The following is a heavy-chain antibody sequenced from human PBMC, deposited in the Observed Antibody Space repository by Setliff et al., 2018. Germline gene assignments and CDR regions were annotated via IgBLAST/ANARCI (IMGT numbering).Heavy chain of an antibody. CDR3: ARGVGAMGDY. CDR2: INPSGGGT. J-gene: IGHJ4*02. Sequence: ASVKVSCKASGYTFIYYYIHWVRQAPGQGLEWMGLINPSGGGTIYARKFQGRVTMTRDTSTSTFYMELSSLRSEDTAVYYCARGVGAMGDYWGQGTLVTVSS. D-gene: IGHD1-26*01. CDR1: GYTFIYYY. V-gene: IGHV1-46*01.